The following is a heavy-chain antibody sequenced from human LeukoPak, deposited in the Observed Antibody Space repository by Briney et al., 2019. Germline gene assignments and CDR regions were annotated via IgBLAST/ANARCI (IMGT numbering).Heavy chain of an antibody. Sequence: ASVKVSCKASGGTFSSYAISWVRQAPGQGLEWMGGIIPIFDTTNYAQKFLGRVTITADESTSTAYMELSSLRSEDAAVYYCARGWHSSSLPDYWGQGTLVTVSS. D-gene: IGHD6-6*01. CDR2: IIPIFDTT. CDR1: GGTFSSYA. J-gene: IGHJ4*02. CDR3: ARGWHSSSLPDY. V-gene: IGHV1-69*01.